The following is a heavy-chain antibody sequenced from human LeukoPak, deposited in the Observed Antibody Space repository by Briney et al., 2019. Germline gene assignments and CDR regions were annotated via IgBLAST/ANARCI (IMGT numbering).Heavy chain of an antibody. Sequence: GASVKVSCKASGGTFSSYAISWVRQAPGQGLEWMGGIIPIFGTANYAQKFQGRVTITADESTSTAYMELSSLRSEDTAVYCCARDSKEHIVVVTAIYYYYGMDVWGQGTTVTVSS. J-gene: IGHJ6*02. D-gene: IGHD2-21*02. CDR3: ARDSKEHIVVVTAIYYYYGMDV. CDR2: IIPIFGTA. V-gene: IGHV1-69*13. CDR1: GGTFSSYA.